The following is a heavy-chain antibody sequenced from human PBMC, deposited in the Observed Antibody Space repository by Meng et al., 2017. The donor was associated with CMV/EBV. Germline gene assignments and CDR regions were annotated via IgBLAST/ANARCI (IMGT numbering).Heavy chain of an antibody. J-gene: IGHJ4*02. CDR1: GFSRRTSGVG. D-gene: IGHD3-22*01. Sequence: ITLKYSGPTPAHPQKPLPRTARFVGFSRRTSGVGVGWIRQPPGKALEWLALIYWDDDKRYSPSLKSRLTITKDTSKNQVVLTMTNMDPVDTATYYCARLYDSSGYYLGYFDYWGQGTLVTVSS. V-gene: IGHV2-5*02. CDR2: IYWDDDK. CDR3: ARLYDSSGYYLGYFDY.